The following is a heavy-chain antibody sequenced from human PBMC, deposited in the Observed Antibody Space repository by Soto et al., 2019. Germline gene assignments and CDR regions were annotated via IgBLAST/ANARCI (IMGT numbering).Heavy chain of an antibody. CDR2: IIPVFGTT. V-gene: IGHV1-69*01. Sequence: QVHLVQSGAEVKKAGSSVKVSCKAPGGTFQNNGISWVRQAPGQGLAWMGGIIPVFGTTNYAQKFQGRLTITADDFTSTVDMELSRLRYEDTSVYYCARENGVAVATILYYFDYWGPGTLVTVSS. J-gene: IGHJ4*02. D-gene: IGHD5-12*01. CDR3: ARENGVAVATILYYFDY. CDR1: GGTFQNNG.